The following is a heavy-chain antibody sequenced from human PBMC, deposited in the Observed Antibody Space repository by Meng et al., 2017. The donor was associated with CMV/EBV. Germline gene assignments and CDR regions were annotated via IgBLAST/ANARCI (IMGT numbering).Heavy chain of an antibody. D-gene: IGHD3-22*01. J-gene: IGHJ4*02. V-gene: IGHV3-23*01. CDR3: AKETRVHYDSSATGY. CDR2: ISGRGGST. CDR1: GCPFSSYA. Sequence: GGSLRLSCAASGCPFSSYAMSWVRQAPGVGLEWVSAISGRGGSTYYADSVKGRFTIFRDNSKNTLYLKMNSLRAEDTAVYYCAKETRVHYDSSATGYWGQGTLVTVSS.